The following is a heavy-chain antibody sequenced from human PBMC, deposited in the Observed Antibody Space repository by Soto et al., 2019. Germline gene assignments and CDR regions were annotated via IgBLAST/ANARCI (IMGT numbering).Heavy chain of an antibody. J-gene: IGHJ6*02. CDR1: GYTFTNYW. D-gene: IGHD3-16*02. Sequence: EVQLVQSGAEVKKPGESLKISCKGSGYTFTNYWIGWVRQMPGKGPEWMGIIYPGDSDTKYNPSFQGQVTISADKSITTTYLQWSSLKASDTAIYYCAASFFYYGMDVWGQGTTITVSS. CDR2: IYPGDSDT. CDR3: AASFFYYGMDV. V-gene: IGHV5-51*01.